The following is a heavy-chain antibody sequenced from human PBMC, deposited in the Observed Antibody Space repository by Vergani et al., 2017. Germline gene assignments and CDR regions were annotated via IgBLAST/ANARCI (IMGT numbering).Heavy chain of an antibody. V-gene: IGHV3-33*01. Sequence: QVQLVESGGGVVQPVRSLRLSCTPSSFKLGDYGMHWVRQAPGRGLEWVSMTWYEGNNNYYADSVKGRFTISKDMSKNTLYLQMNSLRGDDTAVYYCARETRDTPSSLDYWGQGTLVTVSS. CDR2: TWYEGNNN. CDR3: ARETRDTPSSLDY. J-gene: IGHJ4*02. D-gene: IGHD5-24*01. CDR1: SFKLGDYG.